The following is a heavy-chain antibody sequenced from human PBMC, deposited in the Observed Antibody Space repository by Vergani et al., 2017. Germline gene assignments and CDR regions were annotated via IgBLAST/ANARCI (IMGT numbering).Heavy chain of an antibody. CDR3: ARGGYSYGYGTQRITINWSSRFDP. Sequence: QVQLVQSGAEVKKPGASVKVSCKASGYTFTSYDINWVRQATGQGLEWMGWMNPNSGNTGYAQKFQGRVTMTRNTSISTAYMELSSLRSEDTAVYYCARGGYSYGYGTQRITINWSSRFDPWGQGTLVTVSS. V-gene: IGHV1-8*01. D-gene: IGHD5-18*01. CDR2: MNPNSGNT. J-gene: IGHJ5*02. CDR1: GYTFTSYD.